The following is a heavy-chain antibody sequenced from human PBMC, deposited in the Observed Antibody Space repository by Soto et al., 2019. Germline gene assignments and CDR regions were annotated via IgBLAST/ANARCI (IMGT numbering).Heavy chain of an antibody. CDR3: ARADRTLVTSYSLDV. CDR1: GGSFSGYY. V-gene: IGHV4-34*01. J-gene: IGHJ6*02. CDR2: INHSGTI. Sequence: SETLSLTCAVYGGSFSGYYWTWIRQPPGKGLEWIGEINHSGTINFNPSLKSRLTISLDTSKKHFSLKLSSVTDADTAAYYCARADRTLVTSYSLDVWGQGTTVTV. D-gene: IGHD2-21*02.